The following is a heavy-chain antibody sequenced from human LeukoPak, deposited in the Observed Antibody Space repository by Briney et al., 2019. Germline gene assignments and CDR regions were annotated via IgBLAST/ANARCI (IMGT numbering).Heavy chain of an antibody. CDR1: GFLFSTYT. CDR2: LAAASGTR. J-gene: IGHJ4*02. D-gene: IGHD1-26*01. V-gene: IGHV3-23*01. CDR3: AKDKVPDGKWDIDY. Sequence: GGSLRLSCAASGFLFSTYTVNWVRQAPGQGLEWVAALAAASGTRYYANSVKGRFTISRDNSKNTVFLQMSSLRVEDTAVYYCAKDKVPDGKWDIDYWGQGTLVTVSS.